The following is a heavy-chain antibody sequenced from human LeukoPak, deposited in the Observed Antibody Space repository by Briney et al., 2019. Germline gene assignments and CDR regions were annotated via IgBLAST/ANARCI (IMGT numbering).Heavy chain of an antibody. Sequence: GESLKISCKGSGYSFTSYWISWVRQMPGKGPEWMGRIDPSDSYTNYSPSFQGHVTISADKSISTAYLQWSSLKASDTAMYYCAICGCSGGSCYGPFDYWGQGTLVTVSS. CDR3: AICGCSGGSCYGPFDY. CDR2: IDPSDSYT. J-gene: IGHJ4*02. D-gene: IGHD2-15*01. V-gene: IGHV5-10-1*01. CDR1: GYSFTSYW.